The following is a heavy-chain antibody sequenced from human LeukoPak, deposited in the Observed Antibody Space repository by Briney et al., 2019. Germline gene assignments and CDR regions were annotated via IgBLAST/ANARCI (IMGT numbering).Heavy chain of an antibody. J-gene: IGHJ4*02. CDR1: GYTFTGYY. CDR2: INPNSGGT. Sequence: GASVKVSCKASGYTFTGYYMHWVRQAPGQGLEWMGWINPNSGGTNYAQKFQGRVTMTRDTSTTTVYMDLTTLRSEGTAVYFCATEPPGAYYFDYWGQGTLVTVSS. V-gene: IGHV1-2*02. CDR3: ATEPPGAYYFDY. D-gene: IGHD4-17*01.